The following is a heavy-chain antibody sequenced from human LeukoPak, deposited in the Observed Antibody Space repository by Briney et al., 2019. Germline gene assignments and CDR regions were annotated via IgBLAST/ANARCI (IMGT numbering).Heavy chain of an antibody. D-gene: IGHD6-19*01. J-gene: IGHJ4*02. CDR1: GGSISSYY. CDR3: AREISSSGWYYFDY. CDR2: IYYSGST. V-gene: IGHV4-59*01. Sequence: SETLSLTCTVSGGSISSYYWSWIRQPPGKGLEWIGYIYYSGSTKYNPSLKSRVTIAVDTSKNQFSLKLSSVTAADTAVYYCAREISSSGWYYFDYWGQGTLVTVSS.